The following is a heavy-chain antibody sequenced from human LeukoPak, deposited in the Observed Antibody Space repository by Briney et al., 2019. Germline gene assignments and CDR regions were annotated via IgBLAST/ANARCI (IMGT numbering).Heavy chain of an antibody. V-gene: IGHV3-7*01. CDR3: ARDSSNRGYTSGRWGGY. D-gene: IGHD6-19*01. J-gene: IGHJ4*02. Sequence: GGSLRLSCAASGFTLSTYWMSWVRQAPGKGLEWVASIKQDGSEKYYVDSVKGRFTISRDNAKNSLYLQMNSLRAEDTAVYWCARDSSNRGYTSGRWGGYWGQGTLVTVFS. CDR2: IKQDGSEK. CDR1: GFTLSTYW.